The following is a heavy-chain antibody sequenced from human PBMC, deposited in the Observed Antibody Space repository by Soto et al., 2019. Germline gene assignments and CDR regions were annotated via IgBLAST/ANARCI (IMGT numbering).Heavy chain of an antibody. D-gene: IGHD4-17*01. CDR3: AKVAFYDYGDYEDYFDY. Sequence: LGGSLRLSCAASGFTFSSYAMSWVRQAPGKGLEWVSAISGSGGSTYYADSVKGQFTISRDNSKNTLYLQMNSLRAEDTAVYYCAKVAFYDYGDYEDYFDYWGQGTLVTVSS. CDR1: GFTFSSYA. J-gene: IGHJ4*02. V-gene: IGHV3-23*01. CDR2: ISGSGGST.